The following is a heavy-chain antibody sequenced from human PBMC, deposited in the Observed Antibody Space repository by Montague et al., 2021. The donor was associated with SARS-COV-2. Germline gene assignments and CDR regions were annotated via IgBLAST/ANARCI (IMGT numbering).Heavy chain of an antibody. V-gene: IGHV4-34*01. CDR3: ARGLTDVTMILVFVGASLYFDS. CDR1: GGSFSGHS. J-gene: IGHJ4*02. D-gene: IGHD3-22*01. Sequence: SGTLSLTCAVYGGSFSGHSWTWIRQPPGKGLEWIGEINHSGGTNYNPSLKSRVTISVDTSKNQFSLKLSSLTAADTAVYYCARGLTDVTMILVFVGASLYFDSWGQGALVTVSS. CDR2: INHSGGT.